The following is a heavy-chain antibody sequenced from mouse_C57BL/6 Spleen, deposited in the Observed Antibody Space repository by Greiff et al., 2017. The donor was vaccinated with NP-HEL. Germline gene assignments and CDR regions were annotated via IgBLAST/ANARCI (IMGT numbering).Heavy chain of an antibody. J-gene: IGHJ2*01. Sequence: QVQLKQLGAELVKPGASVKLSCKASGYTFTSYWMHWVKQRPGQGLEWIGMIHPNSGSTNYNEKFKSKATLTVDKSSSTAYMQLSSLTSEDSAVYYCAITTVVATNYWGQGTTLTVSS. CDR2: IHPNSGST. D-gene: IGHD1-1*01. CDR1: GYTFTSYW. CDR3: AITTVVATNY. V-gene: IGHV1-64*01.